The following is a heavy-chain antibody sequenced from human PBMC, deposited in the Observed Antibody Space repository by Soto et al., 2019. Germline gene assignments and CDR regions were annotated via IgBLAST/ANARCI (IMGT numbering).Heavy chain of an antibody. J-gene: IGHJ6*02. D-gene: IGHD2-2*01. CDR2: IKSKSDGGTT. V-gene: IGHV3-15*01. CDR1: GITFSKAW. Sequence: EEQLVESGGGLVKPGGSLRLSCAASGITFSKAWMNWVRQSPGKGLEWVGRIKSKSDGGTTDYAAPVKGRFTISRDDSXXXXXXXXXXXXXXXXXXXXXTTNFYXXYGMDVWGQGTTVTVSS. CDR3: TTNFYXXYGMDV.